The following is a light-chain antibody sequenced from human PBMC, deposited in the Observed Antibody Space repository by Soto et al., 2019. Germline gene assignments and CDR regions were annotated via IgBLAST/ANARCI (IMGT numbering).Light chain of an antibody. CDR1: QSISSW. CDR3: QQYYSYSSP. V-gene: IGKV1-5*01. J-gene: IGKJ1*01. Sequence: DIQMTQSPSTLSASVGDRVTITCRASQSISSWLAWYQQKPGKAPKLLIYDASSLESGVPSRFSGSGSGTEFTLTISSLQPDDFATYYCQQYYSYSSPFGQGTKVEIK. CDR2: DAS.